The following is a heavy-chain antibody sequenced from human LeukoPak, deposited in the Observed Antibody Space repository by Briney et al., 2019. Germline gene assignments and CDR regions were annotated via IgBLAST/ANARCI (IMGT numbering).Heavy chain of an antibody. Sequence: ASVKVSCTASGYTFTSYDINWVRQAPGQGLEWMGWMNPNSGNTGYAQKFQGRVTMTRNTFISTAYMELSSLRSEDTAVYYCARGRYLSGYDLVPSYWGQGTLVTVSS. CDR3: ARGRYLSGYDLVPSY. CDR1: GYTFTSYD. CDR2: MNPNSGNT. V-gene: IGHV1-8*01. J-gene: IGHJ4*02. D-gene: IGHD5-12*01.